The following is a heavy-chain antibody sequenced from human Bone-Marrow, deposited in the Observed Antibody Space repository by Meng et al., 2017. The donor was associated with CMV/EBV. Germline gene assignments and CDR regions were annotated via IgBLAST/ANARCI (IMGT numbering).Heavy chain of an antibody. Sequence: SETLSLTCTVSGGSLSSYYWSWIRQPPGKRLEWIGHIYYTGSTNYNPSLKSRLTMSVDTSKSQFSLKLSSVTAADTAVYYCARVEMATGDIDYWGQGTLVTVSS. V-gene: IGHV4-59*01. J-gene: IGHJ4*02. CDR3: ARVEMATGDIDY. CDR2: IYYTGST. D-gene: IGHD5-24*01. CDR1: GGSLSSYY.